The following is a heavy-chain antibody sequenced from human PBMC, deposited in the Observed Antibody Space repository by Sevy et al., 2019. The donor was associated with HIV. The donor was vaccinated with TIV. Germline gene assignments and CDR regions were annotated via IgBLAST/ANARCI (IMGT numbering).Heavy chain of an antibody. Sequence: GGSLRLSCEASGFIFSNYWMTWVRQAPGKGLEWVANIKEDGSLTAYVDAVRGRCIFSKDNAKISLYLKMNSLRPEDRALYYCARDTGNFYVDYWGQGTLVTVSS. CDR2: IKEDGSLT. CDR1: GFIFSNYW. V-gene: IGHV3-7*01. D-gene: IGHD1-1*01. CDR3: ARDTGNFYVDY. J-gene: IGHJ4*02.